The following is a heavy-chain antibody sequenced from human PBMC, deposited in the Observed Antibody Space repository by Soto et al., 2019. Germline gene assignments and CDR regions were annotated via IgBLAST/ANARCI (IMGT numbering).Heavy chain of an antibody. CDR1: GFTFSSYG. Sequence: GGSLRLSCVASGFTFSSYGMHWVRQAPGKGLEWVAVISNDGSNKYYANSVKGRFTISRDNSKNTLFLQMNSLRVEDTAVYYCAKSGSTSYGEFDYGGQGTVVTVYS. CDR3: AKSGSTSYGEFDY. J-gene: IGHJ4*02. CDR2: ISNDGSNK. D-gene: IGHD3-10*01. V-gene: IGHV3-30*18.